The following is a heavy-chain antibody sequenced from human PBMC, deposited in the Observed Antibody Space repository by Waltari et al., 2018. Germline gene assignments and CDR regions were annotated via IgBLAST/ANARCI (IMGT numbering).Heavy chain of an antibody. Sequence: QITLKESGPTQVKPTQTLTLTCTFSGVSLSTSGVGDGWIRQPPRKGLESLAVVHWNDDKRYSPSLESRLTITQDTSRDQVVLTMTNMDPADTATYFCAHRRRPAYGTSSNGAFDYWGQGTLVTVSS. CDR1: GVSLSTSGVG. CDR3: AHRRRPAYGTSSNGAFDY. V-gene: IGHV2-5*01. CDR2: VHWNDDK. D-gene: IGHD6-13*01. J-gene: IGHJ4*02.